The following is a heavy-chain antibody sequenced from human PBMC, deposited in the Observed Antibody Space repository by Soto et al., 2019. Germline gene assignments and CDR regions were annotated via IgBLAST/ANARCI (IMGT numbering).Heavy chain of an antibody. CDR2: IIPILGIP. CDR3: ARELDIVEVPAAEQPGANWFDP. D-gene: IGHD2-2*01. J-gene: IGHJ5*02. Sequence: QVQLVQSGAEVKKPGSSVKVSCKASGGTFSTYPITWVRQALDQGIDWMGRIIPILGIPTYAQKCQGRVTITADKSTSTAYMELSSLRPEDTDVYYCARELDIVEVPAAEQPGANWFDPWGQGTLVTVSS. CDR1: GGTFSTYP. V-gene: IGHV1-69*04.